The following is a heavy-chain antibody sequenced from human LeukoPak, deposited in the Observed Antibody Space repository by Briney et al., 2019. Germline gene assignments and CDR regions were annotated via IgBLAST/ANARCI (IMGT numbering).Heavy chain of an antibody. CDR2: INAYNGDT. CDR1: NYTFTSYG. V-gene: IGHV1-18*01. D-gene: IGHD6-19*01. J-gene: IGHJ4*02. Sequence: GASVKVSCKASNYTFTSYGISWVRQAPGQGLEWMAWINAYNGDTNYAQKLQGRVTMTTDTSTSTAYMELRSLRSDDTAVYYCARNEGLVDTYFDYWGQGTLVTVSS. CDR3: ARNEGLVDTYFDY.